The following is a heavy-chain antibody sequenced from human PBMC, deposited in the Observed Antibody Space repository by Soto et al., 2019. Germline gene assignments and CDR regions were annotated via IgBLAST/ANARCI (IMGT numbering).Heavy chain of an antibody. CDR2: LSGSGDST. CDR1: GFTFSSYA. D-gene: IGHD1-7*01. J-gene: IGHJ4*02. V-gene: IGHV3-23*01. CDR3: AKDRRAGGNYGFYSDF. Sequence: GGSLRLSCAASGFTFSSYAMGWVRQAPGKGLEWVSALSGSGDSTYYADSVNGRFTISRDNSKNTLYLQMNSLRAEDTAVYYCAKDRRAGGNYGFYSDFWGQGALVTVSS.